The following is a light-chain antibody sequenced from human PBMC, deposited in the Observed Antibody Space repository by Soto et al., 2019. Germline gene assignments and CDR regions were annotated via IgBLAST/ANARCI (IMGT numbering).Light chain of an antibody. Sequence: DIQMTQSPSSLSASVGDRVTISCRASQAISTSLNWYQQKPGKAPKLLIYAASSLQTGVPSRFTGSGSATYFTLTIASLQPEDFSTYYCQQSDSTPYTFGQGTKVEI. V-gene: IGKV1-39*01. CDR3: QQSDSTPYT. J-gene: IGKJ2*01. CDR1: QAISTS. CDR2: AAS.